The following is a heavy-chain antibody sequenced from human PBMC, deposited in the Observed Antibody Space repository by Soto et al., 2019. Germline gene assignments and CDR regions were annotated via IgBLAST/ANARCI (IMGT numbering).Heavy chain of an antibody. CDR2: IWYDGSNK. J-gene: IGHJ6*02. V-gene: IGHV3-33*01. D-gene: IGHD3-16*01. CDR3: GRELGGTYYYYGMDV. Sequence: QVQLVESGGGVVQPGRSLRLSCAASGFTFSSYGMHWVRQAPGKGLEWVAVIWYDGSNKYYADSVKGRFTISRDNSKNKLYLQMNSLRAGDTGVYYCGRELGGTYYYYGMDVWGQGTTVTVSS. CDR1: GFTFSSYG.